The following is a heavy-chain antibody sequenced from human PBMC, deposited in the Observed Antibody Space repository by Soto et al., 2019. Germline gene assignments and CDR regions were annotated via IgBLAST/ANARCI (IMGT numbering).Heavy chain of an antibody. J-gene: IGHJ4*02. CDR3: AKEAARGGIAVAVSFDY. D-gene: IGHD6-19*01. V-gene: IGHV3-30*18. CDR2: ISYDGSNK. Sequence: QVQLVESGGGVVQPGRSLRLSCAASGFTFSSYGMHWVRQAPGKGLEWVAVISYDGSNKYYADSVKGRFTISRDNSKNTLYLQMNSLSAEDTAVYYCAKEAARGGIAVAVSFDYWGQGTLVTVSS. CDR1: GFTFSSYG.